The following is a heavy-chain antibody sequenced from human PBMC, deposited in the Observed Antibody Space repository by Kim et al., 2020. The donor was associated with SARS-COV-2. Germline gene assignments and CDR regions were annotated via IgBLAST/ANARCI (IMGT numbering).Heavy chain of an antibody. Sequence: YYADSVKGRFTISRDNAKNSLYLQMNSLRAEDTAVYYCARDLSMAPTFDYWGQGTLVTVSS. J-gene: IGHJ4*02. V-gene: IGHV3-11*01. D-gene: IGHD3-10*01. CDR3: ARDLSMAPTFDY.